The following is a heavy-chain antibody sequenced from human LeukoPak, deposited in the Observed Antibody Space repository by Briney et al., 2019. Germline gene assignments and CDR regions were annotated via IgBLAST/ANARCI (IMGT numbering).Heavy chain of an antibody. V-gene: IGHV3-11*04. CDR1: GFTFSDYY. CDR2: ISSSGSTI. Sequence: PGGSLRLSCAASGFTFSDYYMSWIRQAPGKGLECVSYISSSGSTIFYADSVKGRFTISRDNAKNSLYLQMNSLRAEDTAVYYCARVKGYSSSWYDADVWGQGTTVTVSS. CDR3: ARVKGYSSSWYDADV. D-gene: IGHD6-13*01. J-gene: IGHJ6*02.